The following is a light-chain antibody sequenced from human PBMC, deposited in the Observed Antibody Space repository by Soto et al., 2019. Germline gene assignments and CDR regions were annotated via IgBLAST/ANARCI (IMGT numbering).Light chain of an antibody. CDR3: SSYSSSSTLFV. CDR1: SSDFGAYKY. J-gene: IGLJ1*01. V-gene: IGLV2-14*01. CDR2: EVS. Sequence: QSARTQPASVSGSPGQSITISCTGTSSDFGAYKYVSWYQQHPGKAPKVMIYEVSNRPSGVSNRFSGSKSGNTASLTISGLQAEDEADYFCSSYSSSSTLFVFGTGTKLTVL.